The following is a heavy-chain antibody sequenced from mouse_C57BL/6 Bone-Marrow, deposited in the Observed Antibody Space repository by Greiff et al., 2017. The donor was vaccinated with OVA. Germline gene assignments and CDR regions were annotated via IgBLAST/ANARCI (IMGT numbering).Heavy chain of an antibody. CDR2: ISSGGSYT. J-gene: IGHJ1*03. D-gene: IGHD4-1*02. CDR1: GFTFSSYG. V-gene: IGHV5-6*01. Sequence: EVMLVESGGDLVKPGGSLKLSCAASGFTFSSYGMSWVRQTPDKRLEWVATISSGGSYTYYPDSVKGRFTISRDNAKNTLYLQMSSLKSEDTAMYYCAQLGRLDYWGTGTTVTVSS. CDR3: AQLGRLDY.